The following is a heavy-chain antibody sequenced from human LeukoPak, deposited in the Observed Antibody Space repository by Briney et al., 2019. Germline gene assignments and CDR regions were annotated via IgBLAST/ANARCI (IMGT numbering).Heavy chain of an antibody. Sequence: ASVKVSCKASGHTFTGYYMHWVRQAPGQGLEWMGWINPNSGGTNYAQKFQGRVTMTRDTSISTAYMELSRLRSDDTAAYYCARGISDDSSGYYYGYWGQGTLVTVSS. CDR2: INPNSGGT. D-gene: IGHD3-22*01. CDR1: GHTFTGYY. CDR3: ARGISDDSSGYYYGY. V-gene: IGHV1-2*02. J-gene: IGHJ4*02.